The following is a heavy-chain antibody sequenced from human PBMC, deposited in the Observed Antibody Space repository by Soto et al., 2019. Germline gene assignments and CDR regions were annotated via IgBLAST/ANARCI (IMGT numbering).Heavy chain of an antibody. V-gene: IGHV4-31*03. CDR3: ARGRSSTSPYPIGY. CDR1: GGSISSGCYY. D-gene: IGHD2-2*01. Sequence: SETLSLTCTVSGGSISSGCYYWRWIRQHPGKGLEWIGYIYYSGSTYYNPSLKSRVTISVDTSKNQFSLKLSSVTAADTAVYYCARGRSSTSPYPIGYWGQGTLVTVSS. CDR2: IYYSGST. J-gene: IGHJ4*02.